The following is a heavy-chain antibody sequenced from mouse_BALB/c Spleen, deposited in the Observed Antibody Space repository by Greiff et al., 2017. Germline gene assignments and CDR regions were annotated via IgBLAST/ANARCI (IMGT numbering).Heavy chain of an antibody. J-gene: IGHJ4*01. CDR1: GYAFTNYL. CDR3: ARGGYDGYYDYYAMDY. Sequence: QVHVKQSGAELVRPGTSVKVSCKASGYAFTNYLIEWVKQRPGQGLEWIGVINPGSGGTNYNEKFKGKATLTADKSSSTAYMQLSSLTSDDSAVYFCARGGYDGYYDYYAMDYWGQGTSVTVSS. V-gene: IGHV1-54*01. D-gene: IGHD2-3*01. CDR2: INPGSGGT.